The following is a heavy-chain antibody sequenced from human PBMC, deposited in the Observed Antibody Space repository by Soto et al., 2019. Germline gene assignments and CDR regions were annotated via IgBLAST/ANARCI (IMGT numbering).Heavy chain of an antibody. J-gene: IGHJ6*02. CDR3: TRVLGYTFEPGKTRYYAMDV. CDR2: LIPVFGSP. CDR1: GGTFSKDA. D-gene: IGHD5-18*01. Sequence: QVQLVQSGAEVKKPGSSVTVSCKTSGGTFSKDAINWVRQAPGQGLEWMGLLIPVFGSPIYAQKFQGRIKITADESPGKAFMGLGSLRSEDTAVYYCTRVLGYTFEPGKTRYYAMDVWGQGTTVSVSS. V-gene: IGHV1-69*01.